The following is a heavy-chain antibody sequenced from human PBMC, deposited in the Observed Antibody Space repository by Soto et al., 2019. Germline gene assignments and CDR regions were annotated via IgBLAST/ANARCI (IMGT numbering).Heavy chain of an antibody. CDR1: GFTFSSYA. V-gene: IGHV3-23*01. CDR3: AKDLGGYSYGWYYFDY. Sequence: PGGSLRLSCAASGFTFSSYAMSWVRQAPGKGLEWVSAISGSGGSTYYADSVKGRFTISRDNSKNTLYLQMNSLRAEDTAVYYCAKDLGGYSYGWYYFDYWGQGTLVTVSS. CDR2: ISGSGGST. D-gene: IGHD5-18*01. J-gene: IGHJ4*02.